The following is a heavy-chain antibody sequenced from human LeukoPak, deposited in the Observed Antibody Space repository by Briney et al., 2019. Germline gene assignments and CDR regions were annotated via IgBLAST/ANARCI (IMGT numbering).Heavy chain of an antibody. J-gene: IGHJ3*02. V-gene: IGHV4-34*01. D-gene: IGHD6-13*01. CDR3: AVTFIAAAGDDALDI. Sequence: SETLSLTCAVYGGSLRRYYWSWIRQPPGKGLEWIGEINHSGSTNYNPSLKSRVTISVDTSKNQFSLKLSSVTAADTAVYYCAVTFIAAAGDDALDIWGQGTMVTVSS. CDR1: GGSLRRYY. CDR2: INHSGST.